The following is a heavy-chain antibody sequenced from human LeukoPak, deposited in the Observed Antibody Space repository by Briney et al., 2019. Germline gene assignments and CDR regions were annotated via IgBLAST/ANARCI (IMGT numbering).Heavy chain of an antibody. J-gene: IGHJ4*02. Sequence: SETLSLTYTVSGGSISSSSYYWGWIRQPPGKGLEWIGSIYYSGSTYYNPSLKSRVTISVDTSKNQFSLKLSSVTAADTAVYYCARHFTSGYDLYYFDYWGQGTLVTVSS. CDR2: IYYSGST. CDR3: ARHFTSGYDLYYFDY. D-gene: IGHD5-12*01. CDR1: GGSISSSSYY. V-gene: IGHV4-39*01.